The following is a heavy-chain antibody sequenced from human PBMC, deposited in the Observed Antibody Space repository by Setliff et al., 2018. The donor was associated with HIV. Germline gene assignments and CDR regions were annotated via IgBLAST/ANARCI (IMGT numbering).Heavy chain of an antibody. CDR1: GASISSHY. D-gene: IGHD4-17*01. CDR2: IYSTGST. Sequence: PSETLSLTCTVSGASISSHYWSWIRQSPGKELEWIGYIYSTGSTNYNPSLQSRVTISMDVSKNEFSLKVTSVTSADTAVYYCAKGAGFYGDYTFDYWGQGNLVTVSS. V-gene: IGHV4-59*11. J-gene: IGHJ4*02. CDR3: AKGAGFYGDYTFDY.